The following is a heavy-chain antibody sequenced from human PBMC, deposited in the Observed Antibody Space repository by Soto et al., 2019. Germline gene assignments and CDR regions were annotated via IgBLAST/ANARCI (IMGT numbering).Heavy chain of an antibody. D-gene: IGHD4-17*01. J-gene: IGHJ4*02. CDR3: ARFSRRPTTVTTYTYFDY. CDR2: ISAYNGNT. CDR1: GYTFTSYG. V-gene: IGHV1-18*01. Sequence: VSVKVSCKASGYTFTSYGISWVRQAPGQGLEWMGWISAYNGNTNYAQKLQGRVTMTTDTSTSTAYMELRSLRSDDTAVYYCARFSRRPTTVTTYTYFDYWGQGTLVTVPQ.